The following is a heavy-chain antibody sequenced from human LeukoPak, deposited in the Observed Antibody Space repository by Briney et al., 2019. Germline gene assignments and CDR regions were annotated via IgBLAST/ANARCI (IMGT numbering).Heavy chain of an antibody. D-gene: IGHD6-19*01. CDR3: VRDPDSSGYLGGGN. CDR2: IKEDGSEK. Sequence: PGGSLRLSCGASGFMFSSYWLSWVRQAPGKGLEWVANIKEDGSEKYYVGSVKGRFTISRDNAKNSLYLQMNSLRAEDTAVYYCVRDPDSSGYLGGGNWGQGTLVTVSS. V-gene: IGHV3-7*01. CDR1: GFMFSSYW. J-gene: IGHJ4*02.